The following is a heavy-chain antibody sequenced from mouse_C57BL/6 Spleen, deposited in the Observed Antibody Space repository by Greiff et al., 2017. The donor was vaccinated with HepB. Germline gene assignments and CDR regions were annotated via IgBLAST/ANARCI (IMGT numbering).Heavy chain of an antibody. J-gene: IGHJ3*01. Sequence: EVKLMESGGGLVKPGGSLKLSCAASGFTFSSYAMSWVRQTPEKRLEWVATISDGGSYTYYPDNVKGRFTISRDNAKNNLYLQMSHLKSEDTAMYYCAREGDDSSYGIWFAYWGQGTLVTVSA. CDR3: AREGDDSSYGIWFAY. CDR2: ISDGGSYT. CDR1: GFTFSSYA. D-gene: IGHD1-1*01. V-gene: IGHV5-4*01.